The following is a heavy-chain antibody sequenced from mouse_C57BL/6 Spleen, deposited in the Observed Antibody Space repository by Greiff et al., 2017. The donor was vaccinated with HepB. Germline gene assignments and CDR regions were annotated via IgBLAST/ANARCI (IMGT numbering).Heavy chain of an antibody. CDR2: IYPGNSDT. CDR1: GYTFTSYW. CDR3: TREPITTALFDY. J-gene: IGHJ2*01. V-gene: IGHV1-5*01. D-gene: IGHD1-1*01. Sequence: EVQLQQSGTVLARPGASVKMSCKTSGYTFTSYWMHWVKQRPGQGLEWIGAIYPGNSDTSHNQKFKGKAKLTAVTSASTAYMELSSLTNEDSAVYYCTREPITTALFDYWGQGTTLTVSS.